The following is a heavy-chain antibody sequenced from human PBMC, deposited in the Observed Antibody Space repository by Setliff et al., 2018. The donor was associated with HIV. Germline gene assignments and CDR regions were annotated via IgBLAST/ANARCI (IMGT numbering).Heavy chain of an antibody. CDR3: ARGPSWFGEEFDVFDF. CDR2: INSDGDI. D-gene: IGHD3-10*01. V-gene: IGHV3-13*01. Sequence: PGGSLRLSCAASGFTFGSYDMYWVRQPPGKGLEWVSSINSDGDIYYPGSVKGRFTISREDGRNFLYLQMNSLRAEDTAVYYCARGPSWFGEEFDVFDFWGQGTLVTVSS. J-gene: IGHJ3*01. CDR1: GFTFGSYD.